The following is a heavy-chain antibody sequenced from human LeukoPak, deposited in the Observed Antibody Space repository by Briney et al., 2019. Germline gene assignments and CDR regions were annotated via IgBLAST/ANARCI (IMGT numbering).Heavy chain of an antibody. CDR1: GFSFSTFG. J-gene: IGHJ4*02. CDR2: IYGSVGTT. Sequence: GGSLRLSCEVSGFSFSTFGMSWVRQAPGKGLEWVSCIYGSVGTTQYADSVKGRFMISRDKSNNMLYLQMNSLRAEDTAVYYCAKDSILGDGFWDFDHWGQGTLVTVSS. V-gene: IGHV3-23*01. CDR3: AKDSILGDGFWDFDH. D-gene: IGHD3/OR15-3a*01.